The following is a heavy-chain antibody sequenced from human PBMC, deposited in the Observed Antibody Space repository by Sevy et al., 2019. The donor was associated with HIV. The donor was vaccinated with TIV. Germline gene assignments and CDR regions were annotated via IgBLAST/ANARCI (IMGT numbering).Heavy chain of an antibody. D-gene: IGHD3-10*01. CDR2: IRSKAYGGTT. Sequence: GGSLRLSCTASGFTFGDYAMSWFRQAPGKGLEWVGFIRSKAYGGTTEYAASVKGRFTISRDESKSIAYLQMNSLKTEDTAVYYCTGVPTYYYGSGSYYSGPFDYWGQGTLVTVSS. CDR1: GFTFGDYA. V-gene: IGHV3-49*03. CDR3: TGVPTYYYGSGSYYSGPFDY. J-gene: IGHJ4*02.